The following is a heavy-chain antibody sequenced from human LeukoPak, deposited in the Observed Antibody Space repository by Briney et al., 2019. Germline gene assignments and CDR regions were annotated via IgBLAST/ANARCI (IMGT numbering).Heavy chain of an antibody. Sequence: GGSLRLSCAASGFTFSSYSMNWVRQAPGKGLEWVSSISSSSSYIYYADSVKGRFTISRDNAKNSLYLQMNSQRAEDTAVYYCARDLSGDYFSGYWGQGTLVTVSS. CDR3: ARDLSGDYFSGY. J-gene: IGHJ4*02. V-gene: IGHV3-21*01. CDR2: ISSSSSYI. D-gene: IGHD4-17*01. CDR1: GFTFSSYS.